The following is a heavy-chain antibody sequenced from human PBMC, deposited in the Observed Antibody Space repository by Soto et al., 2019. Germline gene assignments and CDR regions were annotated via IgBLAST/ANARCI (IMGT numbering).Heavy chain of an antibody. J-gene: IGHJ6*02. Sequence: GESLKISCKGSGYSFTSYWISWVRQMPGKGLEWMGRIDPSDSYTNYSPSFQGHVTISADKSISTAYLQWSSLKASDTATYYCESRLPAGTRYHYGMDVWGQGTTVTVYS. CDR1: GYSFTSYW. CDR2: IDPSDSYT. D-gene: IGHD1-1*01. CDR3: ESRLPAGTRYHYGMDV. V-gene: IGHV5-10-1*01.